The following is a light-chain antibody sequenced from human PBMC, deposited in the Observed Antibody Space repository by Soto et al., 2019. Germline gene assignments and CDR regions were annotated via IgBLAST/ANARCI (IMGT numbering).Light chain of an antibody. V-gene: IGKV1-39*01. CDR1: QTISTF. Sequence: DIQMTQSPSSLSASVGDRVTITCRSSQTISTFLHWFQQKPGKAPNLLIYDASSLQSGVPSRFSGSGCGTDFKLTISSLQPEDFGTYYCQQTYSTFVSFGGGTKVEMK. J-gene: IGKJ4*01. CDR2: DAS. CDR3: QQTYSTFVS.